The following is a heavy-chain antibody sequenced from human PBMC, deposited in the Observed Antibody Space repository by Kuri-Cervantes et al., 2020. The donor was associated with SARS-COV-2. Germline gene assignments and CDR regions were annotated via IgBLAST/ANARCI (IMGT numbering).Heavy chain of an antibody. CDR2: ITWDGGST. Sequence: ESLKISCAASGFTSSSYSMNWVRPAPGKGLEWVSRITWDGGSTFYADSVKGRFTISRDSSKNSLYLQMNSLGVEDTALYYCAKVFGVVSNMKYFDYWGQGTLVTVSS. J-gene: IGHJ4*02. CDR1: GFTSSSYS. D-gene: IGHD2-15*01. V-gene: IGHV3-43D*03. CDR3: AKVFGVVSNMKYFDY.